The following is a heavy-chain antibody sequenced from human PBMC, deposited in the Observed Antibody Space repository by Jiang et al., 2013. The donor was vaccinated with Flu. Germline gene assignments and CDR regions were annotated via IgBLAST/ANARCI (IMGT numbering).Heavy chain of an antibody. CDR3: ARDGGSSGWEWPYNWFDP. Sequence: GAEVKKPGASVKVSCKASGYTFTSYAMHWVRQAPGQRLEWMGWINAGNGNTKYSQKFQGRVTITRDTSASTAYMELSSLRSEDTAVYYCARDGGSSGWEWPYNWFDPWGQGTLVTVSS. J-gene: IGHJ5*02. V-gene: IGHV1-3*01. D-gene: IGHD6-19*01. CDR1: GYTFTSYA. CDR2: INAGNGNT.